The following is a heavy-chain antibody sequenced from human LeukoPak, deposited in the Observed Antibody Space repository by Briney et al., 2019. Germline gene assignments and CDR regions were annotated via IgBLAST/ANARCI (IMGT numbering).Heavy chain of an antibody. D-gene: IGHD2-2*01. V-gene: IGHV4-34*01. CDR3: ARGRETVVVPAAIFSQSPYYFDY. J-gene: IGHJ4*02. CDR1: GGSFSGYY. Sequence: SETLSLTCAVYGGSFSGYYWSWIRQPPGKGLEWIGEINHSGSTNYNPSLKSRVTISVDTSKNQFSLKLGSVTAADTAVYYCARGRETVVVPAAIFSQSPYYFDYWGQGTLVTVSS. CDR2: INHSGST.